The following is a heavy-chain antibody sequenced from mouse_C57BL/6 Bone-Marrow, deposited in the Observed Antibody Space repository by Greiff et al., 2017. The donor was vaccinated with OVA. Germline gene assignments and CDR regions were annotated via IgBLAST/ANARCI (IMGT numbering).Heavy chain of an antibody. Sequence: VQLQQSGAELAKPGASVKLSCKASGYTFTSYWMHWVNQRPGQGLEWIGYINPSSGYTKYNQKFKDKATLTADKSTSTAYMQLISLTYEDSAVYYSARSMIPLAYWGQGTRVTVSA. D-gene: IGHD2-3*01. V-gene: IGHV1-7*01. CDR2: INPSSGYT. CDR1: GYTFTSYW. CDR3: ARSMIPLAY. J-gene: IGHJ3*01.